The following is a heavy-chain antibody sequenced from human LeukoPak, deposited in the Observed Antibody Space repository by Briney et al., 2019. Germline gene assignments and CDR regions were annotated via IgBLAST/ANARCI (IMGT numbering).Heavy chain of an antibody. J-gene: IGHJ4*02. CDR1: GFTFSTYG. CDR3: ASGYNKHDF. V-gene: IGHV3-48*01. D-gene: IGHD1-14*01. CDR2: IKSSSSTI. Sequence: GGSLRLSCAASGFTFSTYGMDWVRQAPGKGLEWVSYIKSSSSTIYYADSVKGRFTISRDNAKNSLYLQMNSLRAEDTAVYYCASGYNKHDFWGQGTLVTVSS.